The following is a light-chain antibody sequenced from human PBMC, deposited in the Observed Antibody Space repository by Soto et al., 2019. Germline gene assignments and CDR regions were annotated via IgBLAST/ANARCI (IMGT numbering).Light chain of an antibody. J-gene: IGKJ1*01. CDR2: GAS. CDR3: QQYDNWPPWT. CDR1: QSVGSN. V-gene: IGKV3-15*01. Sequence: EIVMTQSPATLSVSPGERATVSRRASQSVGSNLAWYQQKPGQTPRLLIYGASSRATGVPARFSGSGSGTEFTLTIGSLRSEDSAVYYCQQYDNWPPWTFGQGTKVDIK.